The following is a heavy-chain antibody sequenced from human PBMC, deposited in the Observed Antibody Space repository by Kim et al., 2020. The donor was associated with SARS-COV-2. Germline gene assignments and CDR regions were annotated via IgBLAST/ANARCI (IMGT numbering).Heavy chain of an antibody. D-gene: IGHD6-13*01. J-gene: IGHJ4*02. CDR3: ARASRISAAGTLTDY. Sequence: DYVKDRLNISRENAKNTLYLQMNSLRAEDTAVYYCARASRISAAGTLTDYWGQGTLVTVSS. V-gene: IGHV3-74*01.